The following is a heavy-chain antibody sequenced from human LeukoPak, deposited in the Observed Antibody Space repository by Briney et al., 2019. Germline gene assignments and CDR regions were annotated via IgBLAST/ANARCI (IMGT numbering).Heavy chain of an antibody. CDR1: GYTFTGYY. V-gene: IGHV1-2*02. D-gene: IGHD3-22*01. CDR3: ATDVYYYDSSGYYTFDY. J-gene: IGHJ4*02. Sequence: ASVKVSCNTFGYTFTGYYMHWVRQAPGQGLEWMGWINPNSGGTNYAQKFQGRVTMTRDTSISTAYMEVSRLRSNDTAVYYCATDVYYYDSSGYYTFDYWGQGTLVTVSS. CDR2: INPNSGGT.